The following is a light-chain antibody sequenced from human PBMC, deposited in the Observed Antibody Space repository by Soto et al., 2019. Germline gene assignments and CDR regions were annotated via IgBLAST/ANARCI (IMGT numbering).Light chain of an antibody. CDR3: QHRYNWRFT. J-gene: IGKJ5*01. CDR1: QSVTSY. CDR2: DAS. V-gene: IGKV3-11*01. Sequence: EIVLTQSPATLSLSPGERATLSCRASQSVTSYLVWYQQKPGQAPRLLIYDASNRATGIPARFTGGGSGTDFTLTISSLEPEDFAVYYCQHRYNWRFTFGQGTRLEIK.